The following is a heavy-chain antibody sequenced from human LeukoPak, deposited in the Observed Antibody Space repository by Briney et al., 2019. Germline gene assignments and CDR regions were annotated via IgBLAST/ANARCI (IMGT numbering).Heavy chain of an antibody. CDR1: GGSISSYY. Sequence: PSETLSLTCTVSGGSISSYYWSWIRQPPGKGLEWIGYIYYSGSTNYNPSLKSRVTISVDTSKNQFSLKLSSVTAADTAVYYCARASSAHYDFWSGYPNWFDPWGQGTLVTVSS. CDR3: ARASSAHYDFWSGYPNWFDP. V-gene: IGHV4-59*01. CDR2: IYYSGST. J-gene: IGHJ5*02. D-gene: IGHD3-3*01.